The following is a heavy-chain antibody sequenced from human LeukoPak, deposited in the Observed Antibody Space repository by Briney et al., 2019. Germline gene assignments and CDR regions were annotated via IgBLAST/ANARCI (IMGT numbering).Heavy chain of an antibody. CDR2: IIPILGIA. V-gene: IGHV1-69*04. D-gene: IGHD3-22*01. CDR1: GGTFSSYA. J-gene: IGHJ4*02. CDR3: ATDITYYYDSSDVLGNLQFDY. Sequence: ASVKVSCKASGGTFSSYATSWVRQAPGQGLEWMGRIIPILGIANYAQKSQGRVTITADKSTSTAYMELSSLRSEDTAVYYCATDITYYYDSSDVLGNLQFDYWGQGTLVTVSS.